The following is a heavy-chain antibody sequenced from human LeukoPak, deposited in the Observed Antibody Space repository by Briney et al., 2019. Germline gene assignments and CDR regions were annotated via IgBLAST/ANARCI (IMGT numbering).Heavy chain of an antibody. V-gene: IGHV3-23*01. J-gene: IGHJ4*02. D-gene: IGHD6-19*01. Sequence: GGSLRLSCAASGFTFSSYAMSWVRQAPGKGLEWVSGISGSGGYTYYADSVNGRFTISRDNSKNTLYLQMNSLRAEDTAVYYCARDRYSSVDYWGQGTLVTVSS. CDR2: ISGSGGYT. CDR1: GFTFSSYA. CDR3: ARDRYSSVDY.